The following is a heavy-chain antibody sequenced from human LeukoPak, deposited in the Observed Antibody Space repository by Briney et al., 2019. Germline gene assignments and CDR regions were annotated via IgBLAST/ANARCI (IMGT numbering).Heavy chain of an antibody. Sequence: GRSLRLSCAASGFTFSSYAMHWVRQAPGKGLEGVAFISSDGSNKYYADSVKGRFTISRDNSKNALYLQMNSLRAEDTAVYYCAKPKFYCSGGSCYSQAYNWFDPWGQGTLVTVSS. D-gene: IGHD2-15*01. CDR3: AKPKFYCSGGSCYSQAYNWFDP. CDR2: ISSDGSNK. J-gene: IGHJ5*02. CDR1: GFTFSSYA. V-gene: IGHV3-30*04.